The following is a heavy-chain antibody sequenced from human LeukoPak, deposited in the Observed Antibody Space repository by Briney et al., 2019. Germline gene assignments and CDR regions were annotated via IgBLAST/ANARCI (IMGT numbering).Heavy chain of an antibody. D-gene: IGHD2-15*01. Sequence: GRSLRLSCAASGFTFSSYAMHWVRQAPGKGLEWVAVISYDGSNKYYADSVKGRFTISRDNSKNTLYLQMNSLRAEDTAVYYCASVGYCSGGSCPAPFDYWGQGTLVTVSS. CDR2: ISYDGSNK. CDR3: ASVGYCSGGSCPAPFDY. J-gene: IGHJ4*02. V-gene: IGHV3-30-3*01. CDR1: GFTFSSYA.